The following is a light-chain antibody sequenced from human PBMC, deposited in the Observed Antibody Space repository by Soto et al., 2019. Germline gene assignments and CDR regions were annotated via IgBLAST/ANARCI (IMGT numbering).Light chain of an antibody. CDR1: QDSSDV. V-gene: IGKV1-33*01. CDR2: DSS. Sequence: DVEMTQSASTLSAAVADRVTITCLSSQDSSDVLNWYRRLPGKAPKVLIYDSSKLQTGVPSRVSGRGSGKDFTFTISSLQPDDSGTYYCQQFYDLPITFGQGTRLEIK. CDR3: QQFYDLPIT. J-gene: IGKJ5*01.